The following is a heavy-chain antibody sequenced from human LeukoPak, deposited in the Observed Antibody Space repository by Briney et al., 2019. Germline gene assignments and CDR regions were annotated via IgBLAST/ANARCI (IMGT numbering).Heavy chain of an antibody. D-gene: IGHD3-22*01. CDR2: IKSKTDGGTT. CDR3: TTLTMIVVHNDH. V-gene: IGHV3-15*01. J-gene: IGHJ4*02. Sequence: GGSLRLSCAASEFTLSNAWMSWVCQAPGKGLEWVGRIKSKTDGGTTDYAAPVEGRFTISRDDSKNTLYLQMNSLKTEDTAVYYCTTLTMIVVHNDHWGQGTLVTVSS. CDR1: EFTLSNAW.